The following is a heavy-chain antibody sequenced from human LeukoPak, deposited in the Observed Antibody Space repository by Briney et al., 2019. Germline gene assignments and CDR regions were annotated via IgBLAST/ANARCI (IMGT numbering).Heavy chain of an antibody. Sequence: PGVSLRLSCAASGFTFSSYGMHWVRQAPGKGREWVAFIRYDGSNKYDADSGKGRFTISRDNSKNTLYLQMNSLRAEDTAVYYCAKDSTTVTRAAFQHWGQGTLVTVSS. CDR3: AKDSTTVTRAAFQH. J-gene: IGHJ1*01. D-gene: IGHD4-17*01. V-gene: IGHV3-30*02. CDR1: GFTFSSYG. CDR2: IRYDGSNK.